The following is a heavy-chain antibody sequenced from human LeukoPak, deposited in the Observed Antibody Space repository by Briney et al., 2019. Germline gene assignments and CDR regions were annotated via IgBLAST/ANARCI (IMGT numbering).Heavy chain of an antibody. CDR2: IYYSRST. CDR3: AIPFSYSSGWYYFDY. D-gene: IGHD6-19*01. Sequence: SETLSLTCTVYGGSISSSSYYWGWIRQPQGKGLEWIGSIYYSRSTYYNPSLKSRVAISLDTSKNQFSLKLSSVTAADTAVYYCAIPFSYSSGWYYFDYWGQGTLVTVSS. V-gene: IGHV4-39*01. J-gene: IGHJ4*02. CDR1: GGSISSSSYY.